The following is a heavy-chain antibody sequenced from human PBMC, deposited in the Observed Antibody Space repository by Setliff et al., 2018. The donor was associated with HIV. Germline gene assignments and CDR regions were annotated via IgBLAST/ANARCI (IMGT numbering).Heavy chain of an antibody. CDR1: GFTFSSYS. J-gene: IGHJ6*02. CDR2: ISTSRSYI. Sequence: SLRLSCAASGFTFSSYSMNWVRQAPGKGLEWVSSISTSRSYIYYADSVKGRFTISRDNAKNSLYLQMNSLRAEDTAVYYCAREIYGDYGMDVWGQGTTVTVSS. V-gene: IGHV3-21*01. CDR3: AREIYGDYGMDV. D-gene: IGHD4-17*01.